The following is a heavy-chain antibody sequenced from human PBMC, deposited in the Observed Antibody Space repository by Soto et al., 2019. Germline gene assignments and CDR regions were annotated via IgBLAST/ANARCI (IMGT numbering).Heavy chain of an antibody. CDR2: INHSGST. CDR1: GGSFSGYY. D-gene: IGHD3-10*01. Sequence: SETLSLTCAVYGGSFSGYYWSWIRQPPGKGLEWIGEINHSGSTNYNPSLKSRVTISVDTSKNQFSLKLSSVTAADTAVYYCARGRTMVRGVKDLNYFDYWGQGTLVTVSS. CDR3: ARGRTMVRGVKDLNYFDY. J-gene: IGHJ4*02. V-gene: IGHV4-34*01.